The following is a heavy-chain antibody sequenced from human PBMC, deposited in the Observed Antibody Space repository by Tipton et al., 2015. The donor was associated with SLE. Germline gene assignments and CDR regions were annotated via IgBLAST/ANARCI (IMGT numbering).Heavy chain of an antibody. D-gene: IGHD3-3*01. V-gene: IGHV3-43D*04. CDR2: ISWDGGST. CDR1: GFTFDDYA. CDR3: SGSIYDFWSGYWGDAFDI. J-gene: IGHJ3*02. Sequence: SLRLSCAASGFTFDDYAMHWVRQAPGKGLEWVSLISWDGGSTYYADSVKGRFTISRDNSKNSLYPQMNSLRAEDTALYYCSGSIYDFWSGYWGDAFDIWGQGTTVTVSS.